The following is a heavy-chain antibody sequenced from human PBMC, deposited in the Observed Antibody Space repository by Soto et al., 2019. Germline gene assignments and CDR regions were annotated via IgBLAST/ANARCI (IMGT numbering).Heavy chain of an antibody. CDR2: IYWDDDK. CDR1: GFSLSTSGVG. CDR3: AHRLPVAWAAADAFDI. V-gene: IGHV2-5*02. D-gene: IGHD6-13*01. Sequence: SGPTLVKPTQTLTLTCTFSGFSLSTSGVGVGWIRQPPGKALEWLALIYWDDDKRYSPSLKNRLTITKDTSKNQVILTMTNMYPVDTATYYCAHRLPVAWAAADAFDIWGQGTMVTVSS. J-gene: IGHJ3*02.